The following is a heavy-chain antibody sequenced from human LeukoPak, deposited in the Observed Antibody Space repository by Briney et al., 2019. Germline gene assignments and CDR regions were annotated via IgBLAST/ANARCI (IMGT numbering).Heavy chain of an antibody. J-gene: IGHJ4*02. Sequence: PSETLSLTCTVSGGSISSYYWSWIRQPPGKGLEWIGYIYYSGSTNYNPSLKSRVTISVDTSKNQSSLKLSSVTAADTAVYYCANGRSGWYFDYWGQGTLVTVSS. CDR2: IYYSGST. CDR3: ANGRSGWYFDY. V-gene: IGHV4-59*01. D-gene: IGHD6-19*01. CDR1: GGSISSYY.